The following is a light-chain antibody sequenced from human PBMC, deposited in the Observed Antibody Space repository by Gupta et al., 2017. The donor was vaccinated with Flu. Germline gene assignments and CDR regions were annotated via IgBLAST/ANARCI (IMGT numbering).Light chain of an antibody. V-gene: IGLV6-57*01. CDR1: SGSIASNY. Sequence: NFMLTQLHSVSESPGKTVTISCTRSSGSIASNYVQWYQQRPGSSPTTVIYEDNQRPSGVPDRFSGSIDSSSNPASLTISGLKTEDEADYYCQSYDSSSWVFGGGTKLTVL. CDR3: QSYDSSSWV. J-gene: IGLJ3*02. CDR2: EDN.